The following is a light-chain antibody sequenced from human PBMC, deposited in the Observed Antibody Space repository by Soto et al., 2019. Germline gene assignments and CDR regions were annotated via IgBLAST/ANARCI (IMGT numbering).Light chain of an antibody. Sequence: EIVLTQSPGTLSLSPGERATLSCRASQSVSSSYLAWYQQKPGQAPRHLIYGASSRATGIPDRFSGSGSGTDFTLTISKLEPEDFAVYYCQQYGSSPRTCGQGTKVEIK. CDR3: QQYGSSPRT. J-gene: IGKJ1*01. CDR1: QSVSSSY. CDR2: GAS. V-gene: IGKV3-20*01.